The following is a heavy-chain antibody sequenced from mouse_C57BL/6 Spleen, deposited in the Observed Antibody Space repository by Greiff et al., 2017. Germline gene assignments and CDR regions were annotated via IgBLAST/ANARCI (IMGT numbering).Heavy chain of an antibody. CDR3: ARGSGDDWYFDV. D-gene: IGHD3-3*01. J-gene: IGHJ1*03. Sequence: VQLKQSGPELVKPGASVKMSCKASGYTFTDYNMHWVKQSHGKSLEWIGYINPNNGGTSYNQKFKGKATLTVNKSSSTAYMELRSLTSEDSAVYYCARGSGDDWYFDVWGTGTTVTVSS. CDR2: INPNNGGT. V-gene: IGHV1-22*01. CDR1: GYTFTDYN.